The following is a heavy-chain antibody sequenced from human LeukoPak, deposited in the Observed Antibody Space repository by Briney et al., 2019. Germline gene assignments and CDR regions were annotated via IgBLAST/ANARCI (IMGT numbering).Heavy chain of an antibody. V-gene: IGHV1-8*03. CDR3: AGIGLSGYLYYFDY. D-gene: IGHD3-3*01. Sequence: ASVKVSCKASGYTFTSYDINWVRQATGQGLEWMGWMNPNSGNTGYAQKFQGRVTITRNTSISTAYMELSSLRSEDTAVYYCAGIGLSGYLYYFDYWGQGTLVTVSS. J-gene: IGHJ4*02. CDR1: GYTFTSYD. CDR2: MNPNSGNT.